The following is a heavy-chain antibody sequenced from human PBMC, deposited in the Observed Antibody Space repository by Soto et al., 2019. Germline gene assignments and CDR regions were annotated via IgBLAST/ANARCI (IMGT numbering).Heavy chain of an antibody. CDR1: GGSVSSGSYY. CDR2: IYYSGST. J-gene: IGHJ4*02. CDR3: ARDRRGSDFDY. Sequence: SETLSLTCTVSGGSVSSGSYYWSWIRQPPGKGLEWIGYIYYSGSTNYNHSLKSRVTISVDTSKNQFSLKLSSVTAADTAVYYCARDRRGSDFDYWGQGTLVTVSS. V-gene: IGHV4-61*01. D-gene: IGHD2-15*01.